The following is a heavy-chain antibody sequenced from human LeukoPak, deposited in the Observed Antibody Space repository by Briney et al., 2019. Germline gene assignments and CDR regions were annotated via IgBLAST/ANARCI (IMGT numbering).Heavy chain of an antibody. J-gene: IGHJ4*02. CDR2: ICYTGNT. CDR3: ARQTTVISFDY. CDR1: GGSVSGYC. V-gene: IGHV4-59*08. D-gene: IGHD4-17*01. Sequence: SETLSLTCTVSGGSVSGYCWTWLRQPPGKGLEWIGYICYTGNTIYNPSLERRIAISVDTSKNQFSLKLRSVTAADTAVYYCARQTTVISFDYWGQGALVTVSS.